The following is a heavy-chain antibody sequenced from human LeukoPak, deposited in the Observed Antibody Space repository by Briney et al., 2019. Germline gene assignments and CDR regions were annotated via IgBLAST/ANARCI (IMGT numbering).Heavy chain of an antibody. CDR2: IYYSGST. Sequence: PGGSLRLSCAASGFTFSDYYMTWIRQPPGKGLEWVGSIYYSGSTYYNPSLKSRVTISVDTSKNQFSLKLSSVTAADTAVYYCASPPVTAGDHDAFDIWGQGTMVTVSS. J-gene: IGHJ3*02. CDR3: ASPPVTAGDHDAFDI. D-gene: IGHD1-26*01. V-gene: IGHV4-38-2*01. CDR1: GFTFSDYY.